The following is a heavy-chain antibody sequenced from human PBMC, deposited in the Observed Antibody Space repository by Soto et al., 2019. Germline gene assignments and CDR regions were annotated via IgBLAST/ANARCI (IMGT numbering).Heavy chain of an antibody. Sequence: SETLSLTCAFYGGSFSGYYWSWIRQPPGKGLEWIGEINHSGSTNYNPSLKSRVTISVDTSKNQFSLKLSSVTAADTAVYYCARSKAGGRAMVRGVIHRYYFDYWGQGTLVTVS. CDR2: INHSGST. CDR3: ARSKAGGRAMVRGVIHRYYFDY. D-gene: IGHD3-10*01. CDR1: GGSFSGYY. J-gene: IGHJ4*02. V-gene: IGHV4-34*01.